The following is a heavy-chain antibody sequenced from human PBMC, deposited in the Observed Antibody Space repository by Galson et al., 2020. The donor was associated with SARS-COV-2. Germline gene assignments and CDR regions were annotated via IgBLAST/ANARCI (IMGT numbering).Heavy chain of an antibody. CDR3: ARGGRRFDV. J-gene: IGHJ5*02. Sequence: SETLSLTCTVSGDSMNDKFWSWIRQPPGKGLEWIGYIYYSGTTNYKPSLKSRVTMSIDASRNQFSLKLSSVTAADTAVYYCARGGRRFDVWGQGTLVTVSS. CDR1: GDSMNDKF. V-gene: IGHV4-59*01. CDR2: IYYSGTT.